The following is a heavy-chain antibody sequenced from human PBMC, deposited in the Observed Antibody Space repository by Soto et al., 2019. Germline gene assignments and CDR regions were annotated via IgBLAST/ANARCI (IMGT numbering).Heavy chain of an antibody. CDR1: GGSISSGDYY. CDR2: IYYSGST. CDR3: ARGGGYCSSTSCFLYYYYGMDV. D-gene: IGHD2-2*01. Sequence: PSETLSLTCTVSGGSISSGDYYWSWIRQPPGKGLEWIGYIYYSGSTYYNPSLKSRVTISVDTSKNQFSLKLSSVTAADTAVYYCARGGGYCSSTSCFLYYYYGMDVWGQGTTVTVSS. V-gene: IGHV4-30-4*01. J-gene: IGHJ6*02.